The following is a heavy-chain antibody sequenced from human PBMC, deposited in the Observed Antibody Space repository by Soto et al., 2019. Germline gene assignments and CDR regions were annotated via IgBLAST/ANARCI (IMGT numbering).Heavy chain of an antibody. CDR2: ISYDGSNK. J-gene: IGHJ3*02. V-gene: IGHV3-30-3*01. D-gene: IGHD4-17*01. Sequence: GWPLRLSCSASGFTFSSYAMHWVRKNPGKGLEWVSVISYDGSNKYYADSVKGRFTISRDNAKNSLYLQMNSLRAEDTAVYYCARARYGDYDAFDIWGQGTMVTVSS. CDR1: GFTFSSYA. CDR3: ARARYGDYDAFDI.